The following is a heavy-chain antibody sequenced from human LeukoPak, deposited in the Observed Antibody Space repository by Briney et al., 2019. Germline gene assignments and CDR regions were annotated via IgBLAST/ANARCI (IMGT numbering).Heavy chain of an antibody. J-gene: IGHJ4*02. V-gene: IGHV3-30*04. CDR3: ARALYDSSGYCLDY. CDR2: ISYDGSNK. CDR1: GFTFSSHA. D-gene: IGHD3-22*01. Sequence: TGGSLRLSCAASGFTFSSHAMHWVRQAPGKGLEWVAVISYDGSNKYYADSVKGRFTISRDNSKNTLYLQMNSLRAEDTAVYYCARALYDSSGYCLDYWGQGTLVTVSS.